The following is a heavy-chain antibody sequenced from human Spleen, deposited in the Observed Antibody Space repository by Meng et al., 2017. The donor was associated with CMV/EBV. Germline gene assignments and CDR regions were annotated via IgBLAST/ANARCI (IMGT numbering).Heavy chain of an antibody. Sequence: TVSGGSRRSFYWSWIRQPPGKGLEWIGHIYSSGSTNYNTSLKSRVTISVDTSKNQFSLRLSSVTAADTAVYYCARGLGELLLDWFDPWGQGTLVTVSS. D-gene: IGHD3-16*02. V-gene: IGHV4-59*01. J-gene: IGHJ5*02. CDR2: IYSSGST. CDR1: GGSRRSFY. CDR3: ARGLGELLLDWFDP.